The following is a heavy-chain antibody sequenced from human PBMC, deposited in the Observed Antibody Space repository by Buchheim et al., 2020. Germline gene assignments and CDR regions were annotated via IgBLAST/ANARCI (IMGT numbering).Heavy chain of an antibody. V-gene: IGHV3-7*04. CDR3: ARDHCSSTSCYTFDY. Sequence: EVQLVESGGGLVQPGGSLRLSCAASGFTFSSYWMSWVRQDPGKGLEWVANIKQDGSEKYYVDSVKGRFTISRDNAKNSLYLQMNSLRAEDTAVYYCARDHCSSTSCYTFDYWGQGTL. CDR2: IKQDGSEK. CDR1: GFTFSSYW. J-gene: IGHJ4*02. D-gene: IGHD2-2*02.